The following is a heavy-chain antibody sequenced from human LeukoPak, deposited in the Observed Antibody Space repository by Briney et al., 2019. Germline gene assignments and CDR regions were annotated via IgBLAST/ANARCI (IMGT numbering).Heavy chain of an antibody. D-gene: IGHD3-22*01. CDR2: INPNSGGT. Sequence: ASVKVSCKASGGTFTSYSISWVRQAPGQGLEWMGWINPNSGGTNYAQKFQGRVTMTRDTSISAAYMELSRLRSDDTAVYYCASGYYDSSAYYPDAFDIWGQGTMVTVSS. V-gene: IGHV1-2*02. J-gene: IGHJ3*02. CDR1: GGTFTSYS. CDR3: ASGYYDSSAYYPDAFDI.